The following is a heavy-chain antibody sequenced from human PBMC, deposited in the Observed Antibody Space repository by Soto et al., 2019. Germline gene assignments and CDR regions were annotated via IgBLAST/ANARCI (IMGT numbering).Heavy chain of an antibody. CDR3: ARGLGSGSYLLYYYYYGMDV. J-gene: IGHJ6*02. CDR2: INHSGST. Sequence: SESLSVTGAVYGGSVSGYYWSWIRQRPGKGLEWIGEINHSGSTNYNPSLKSRVTISVDTSKNQFSLKLSSVTAADTAVYYCARGLGSGSYLLYYYYYGMDVWGQGTTVTVSS. CDR1: GGSVSGYY. D-gene: IGHD3-10*01. V-gene: IGHV4-34*01.